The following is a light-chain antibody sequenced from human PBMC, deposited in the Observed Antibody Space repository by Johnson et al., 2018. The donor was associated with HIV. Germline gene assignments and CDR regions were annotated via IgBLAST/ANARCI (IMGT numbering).Light chain of an antibody. CDR1: SSNVGSNY. CDR3: GTWDSSLSADV. J-gene: IGLJ1*01. Sequence: QSVLTQPPSVSAAPGQKVTISCSGSSSNVGSNYISWYRQLPGTAPKLLIYEHNKRPSGIPDRFSGSKSGTSATLGITGLQTGDEADYYCGTWDSSLSADVFGTGTKVTVL. V-gene: IGLV1-51*02. CDR2: EHN.